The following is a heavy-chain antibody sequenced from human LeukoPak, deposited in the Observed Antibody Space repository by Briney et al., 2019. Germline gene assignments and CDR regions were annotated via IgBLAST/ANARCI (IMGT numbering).Heavy chain of an antibody. CDR2: IYYSGST. V-gene: IGHV4-59*01. CDR3: ARDRGSPKTYYYGMDV. D-gene: IGHD3-10*01. CDR1: GGSISSYY. Sequence: SETLSLTCTVSGGSISSYYWSWIRQPPGKGLEWIGYIYYSGSTNYNPSLKSRVTISVDTSKNQFPLKLSSVTAADTAVYYCARDRGSPKTYYYGMDVWGQGTTVTVSS. J-gene: IGHJ6*02.